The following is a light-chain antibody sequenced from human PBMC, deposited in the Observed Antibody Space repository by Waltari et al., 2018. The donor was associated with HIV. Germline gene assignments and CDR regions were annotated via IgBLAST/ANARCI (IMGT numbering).Light chain of an antibody. CDR1: QSLSSSY. V-gene: IGKV3-20*01. Sequence: EIVLTQSPGTLSLSPGQRATLSCGASQSLSSSYLGWHQQRPGQAPRLLIYGTWNRATGIPDRFSGSGSGTNFSLIITRVEHEDFAVYYCQQYGSSPRTFGQGTRLEIK. J-gene: IGKJ5*01. CDR3: QQYGSSPRT. CDR2: GTW.